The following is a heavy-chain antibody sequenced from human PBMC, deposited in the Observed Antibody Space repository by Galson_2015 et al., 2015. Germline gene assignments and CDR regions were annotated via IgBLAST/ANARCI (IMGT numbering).Heavy chain of an antibody. Sequence: SLRLSCAASGFTVSTNYMTWVRQAPGKGLEWLSITYSGGSTYYADSVKGRLAISRDNSKNTLDLQMNSLRAEDTAVYYCATVTKPLRYFDSWGQGTLVTVSS. CDR1: GFTVSTNY. D-gene: IGHD3-9*01. V-gene: IGHV3-53*01. J-gene: IGHJ4*02. CDR3: ATVTKPLRYFDS. CDR2: TYSGGST.